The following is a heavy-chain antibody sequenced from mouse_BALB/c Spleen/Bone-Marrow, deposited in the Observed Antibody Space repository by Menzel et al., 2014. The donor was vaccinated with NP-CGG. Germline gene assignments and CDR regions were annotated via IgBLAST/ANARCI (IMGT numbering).Heavy chain of an antibody. CDR1: GYTFTSYW. D-gene: IGHD1-1*01. J-gene: IGHJ2*01. Sequence: QVQLQQSGAELAKPGASVQMSCKASGYTFTSYWMHWVKQRPGQGLEWIGYINPSTGYTEYNQKFKDKATLTADKSSSTAYMQLSSRTSEDSAVYYCARIYYYGRDYWGQGTTLTVSS. CDR3: ARIYYYGRDY. CDR2: INPSTGYT. V-gene: IGHV1-7*01.